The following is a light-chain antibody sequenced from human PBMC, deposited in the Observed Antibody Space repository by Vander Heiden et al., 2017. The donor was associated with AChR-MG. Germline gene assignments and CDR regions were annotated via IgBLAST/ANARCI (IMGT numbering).Light chain of an antibody. J-gene: IGKJ4*01. V-gene: IGKV3-20*01. CDR1: HSVSRYY. CDR3: QQYGSSPLT. CDR2: GAS. Sequence: ENVLTQSPGTLSLSPGERATLSCTASHSVSRYYLAWYQQKPGQAPRLLIYGASSRATGRAAGIPDRFSDSGSGTDFTLTISRVEPEDSAVYYCQQYGSSPLTFGGGTKVEIK.